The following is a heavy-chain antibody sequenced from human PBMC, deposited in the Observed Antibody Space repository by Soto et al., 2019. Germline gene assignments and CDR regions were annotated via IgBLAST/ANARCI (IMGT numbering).Heavy chain of an antibody. V-gene: IGHV4-31*02. CDR2: IYYGVST. Sequence: GKGLEWIVYIYYGVSTYYKPSLKSRVTISVDTSKNQFSLKLSSVTAADTDVYYCAFFFFQAEDGIRDVRSVSAFLLNRSSDL. D-gene: IGHD3-10*02. J-gene: IGHJ2*01. CDR3: AFFFFQAEDGIRDVRSVSAFLLNRSSDL.